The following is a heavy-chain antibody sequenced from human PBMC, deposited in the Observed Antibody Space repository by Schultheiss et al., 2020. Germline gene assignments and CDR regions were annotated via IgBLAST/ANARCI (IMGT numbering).Heavy chain of an antibody. V-gene: IGHV3-30*18. CDR3: AKDRVIFGVGEVDY. J-gene: IGHJ4*02. CDR2: ISYDGSKK. Sequence: GGSLRLSCAASGFTFSSYWMSWVRQAPGKGLEWVAVISYDGSKKYYVDSVTGRFTISRDNSKNTLYLQMNSLGTEDTAVYYCAKDRVIFGVGEVDYWGQGTLVTVSS. D-gene: IGHD3-3*01. CDR1: GFTFSSYW.